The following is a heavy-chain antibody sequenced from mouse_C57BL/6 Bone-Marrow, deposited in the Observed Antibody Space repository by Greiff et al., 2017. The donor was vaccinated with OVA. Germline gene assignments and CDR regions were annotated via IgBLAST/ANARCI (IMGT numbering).Heavy chain of an antibody. Sequence: VQLQQSGAELVRPGASVKLSCTASGFNIKDDYMHWVKQRPEQGLEWIGWIDPENGDTEYASKFQGKATITAETSSNTAYLQLSSLTSEDTAVYYCTSYYGSPAWFAYWGQGTLVTVSA. CDR3: TSYYGSPAWFAY. V-gene: IGHV14-4*01. CDR2: IDPENGDT. D-gene: IGHD1-1*01. CDR1: GFNIKDDY. J-gene: IGHJ3*01.